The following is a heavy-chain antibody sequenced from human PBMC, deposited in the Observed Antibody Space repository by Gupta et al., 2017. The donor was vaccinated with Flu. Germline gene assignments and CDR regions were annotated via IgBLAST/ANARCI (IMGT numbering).Heavy chain of an antibody. J-gene: IGHJ4*02. D-gene: IGHD3-3*01. Sequence: WMSWVRQAPGKGLEWVANIKQDGSEKYYVDSVKGRVTISRDNAKNSLYLQMNSLRAEETAVDYCARMYDFGSGYYVGGFDYWGQGTLVTVSS. CDR1: W. V-gene: IGHV3-7*01. CDR3: ARMYDFGSGYYVGGFDY. CDR2: IKQDGSEK.